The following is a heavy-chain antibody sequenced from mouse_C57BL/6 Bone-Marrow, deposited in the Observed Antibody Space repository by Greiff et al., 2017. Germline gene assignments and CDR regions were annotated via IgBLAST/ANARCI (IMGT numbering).Heavy chain of an antibody. CDR2: IDPSDSYT. CDR3: ARSVRIITTVVAGDY. V-gene: IGHV1-59*01. J-gene: IGHJ2*01. D-gene: IGHD1-1*01. Sequence: QVQLQQPGAELVRPGTSVKLSCKASGYTFTSYWMHWVKQRPGQGLEWIGVIDPSDSYTNYNQKFKGKATLTVDTSSSTAYMQLSSLTSEDSAVYYCARSVRIITTVVAGDYWGQGTTLTVSS. CDR1: GYTFTSYW.